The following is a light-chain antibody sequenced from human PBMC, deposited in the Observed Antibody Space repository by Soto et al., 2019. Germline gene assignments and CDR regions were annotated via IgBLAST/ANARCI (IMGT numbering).Light chain of an antibody. CDR1: SSDVGIYNY. V-gene: IGLV2-14*01. J-gene: IGLJ1*01. CDR2: EVT. Sequence: QSALTQPASVSGSPGQSIAISCTGSSSDVGIYNYVSWYQQHPGKVPKLIIYEVTNRPSGVSNRFSCSKSGNTASLTISRLQAEDEADYYCSSYTTSSTRVFGTGTKLTVL. CDR3: SSYTTSSTRV.